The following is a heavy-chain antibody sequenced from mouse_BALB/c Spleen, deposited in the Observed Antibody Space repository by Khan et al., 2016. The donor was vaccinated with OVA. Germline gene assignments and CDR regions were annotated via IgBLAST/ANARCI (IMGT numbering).Heavy chain of an antibody. CDR1: GYSITSDYA. CDR3: ARIQGGDFDY. J-gene: IGHJ2*01. V-gene: IGHV3-2*02. D-gene: IGHD3-2*02. CDR2: ISYSGTT. Sequence: EVQLQESGPGLVKPSQSLSLTCTVTGYSITSDYAWNWIRQFPGNKLEWMGYISYSGTTKSNPSLKSRISITRDTSKNQFFLQLNFVTIEDTATYYCARIQGGDFDYWGQGTTLTVSS.